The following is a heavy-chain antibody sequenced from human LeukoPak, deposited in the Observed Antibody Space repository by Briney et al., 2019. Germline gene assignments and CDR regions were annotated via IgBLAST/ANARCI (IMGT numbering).Heavy chain of an antibody. CDR1: GYTFLDYG. CDR2: VGPYNGNT. CDR3: TRDFSTKMATITDI. J-gene: IGHJ4*02. V-gene: IGHV1-18*01. D-gene: IGHD5-24*01. Sequence: GASVKVSCKASGYTFLDYGISWLRQAPGQGLEWVGWVGPYNGNTQYSQHLQGRVTLTTDTLTHTAFMELTSLNPDDTAIYYCTRDFSTKMATITDIWGQGTLVAVSS.